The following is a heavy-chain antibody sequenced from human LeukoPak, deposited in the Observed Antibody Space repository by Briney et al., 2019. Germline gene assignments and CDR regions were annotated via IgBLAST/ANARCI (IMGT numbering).Heavy chain of an antibody. CDR3: ARELIAAAGVWFDP. CDR2: IYTSGST. Sequence: SETLSLTCTVSGGSISGYYWSWIRQPAGKGLEWIGRIYTSGSTNYNPSLKSRVTMSVDTSKNQFSLKLSSVTAADTAVYYCARELIAAAGVWFDPWGQGTLVTVSS. CDR1: GGSISGYY. D-gene: IGHD6-13*01. V-gene: IGHV4-4*07. J-gene: IGHJ5*02.